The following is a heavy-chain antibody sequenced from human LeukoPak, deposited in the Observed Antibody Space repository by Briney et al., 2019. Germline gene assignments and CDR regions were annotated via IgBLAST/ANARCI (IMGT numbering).Heavy chain of an antibody. D-gene: IGHD2-2*01. Sequence: GSVKVSCKASGYTFTGYYMHWVRQAPGQGLEWMGWINPNSGGTNYAQKFQGRVTMTRDTSISTAYMELSRLRSDDTAVYYCARAPAAMFTYYYYYYMDVWGKGTTVTVSS. CDR2: INPNSGGT. CDR3: ARAPAAMFTYYYYYYMDV. V-gene: IGHV1-2*02. J-gene: IGHJ6*03. CDR1: GYTFTGYY.